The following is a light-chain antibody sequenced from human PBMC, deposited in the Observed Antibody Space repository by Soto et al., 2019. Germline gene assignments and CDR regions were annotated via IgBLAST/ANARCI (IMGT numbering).Light chain of an antibody. Sequence: EIVLTQSPDTLYLSPGERATLSCRASQSGTGYLRWYQQKPGQAPRLLIYDASNRAYGVPARFRGSGSGTNFTLTIASLEPDDFAVYYCQQRSNWPYLTCGGGTRV. V-gene: IGKV3-11*01. CDR3: QQRSNWPYLT. CDR2: DAS. CDR1: QSGTGY. J-gene: IGKJ4*01.